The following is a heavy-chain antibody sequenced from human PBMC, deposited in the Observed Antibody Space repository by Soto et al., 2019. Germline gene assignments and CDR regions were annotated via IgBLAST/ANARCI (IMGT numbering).Heavy chain of an antibody. J-gene: IGHJ4*02. CDR2: ISYDGSNK. V-gene: IGHV3-30*18. D-gene: IGHD1-26*01. Sequence: QVQLVESGGGVVQPGRSLRLSCAASGFTFSSYGMHWVRQAPGKGLEWVAVISYDGSNKYYADSVKGRFTISRDNSKNTLYLQMNSLRAEDTALYYCAKDGLQVYSAGASLFDYWGQGTLVTVS. CDR1: GFTFSSYG. CDR3: AKDGLQVYSAGASLFDY.